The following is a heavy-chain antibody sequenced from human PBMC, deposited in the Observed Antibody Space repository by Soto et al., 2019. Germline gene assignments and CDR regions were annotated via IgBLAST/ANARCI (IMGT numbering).Heavy chain of an antibody. D-gene: IGHD6-6*01. CDR3: ARDGRSSGSMYGMDV. CDR1: GYTFTGYY. V-gene: IGHV1-2*04. J-gene: IGHJ6*02. Sequence: GASVKVSCKASGYTFTGYYMHWVRQAPGQGLEWMGWINPNSGGTNYAQKFQGWVTMTRDTSISTAYMELSRLRSDDTAVYYCARDGRSSGSMYGMDVWGQGTTVTVSS. CDR2: INPNSGGT.